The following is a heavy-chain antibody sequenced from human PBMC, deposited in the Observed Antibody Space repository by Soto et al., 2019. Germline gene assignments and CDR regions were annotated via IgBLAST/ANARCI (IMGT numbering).Heavy chain of an antibody. CDR1: GYSFTSYW. CDR3: ARQVGTLRTPYGMDV. V-gene: IGHV5-51*01. J-gene: IGHJ6*02. CDR2: IYPGDSDT. Sequence: GESLKISCKGSGYSFTSYWIGWVRQMPWKGLEWMGIIYPGDSDTRYSPSFQGQVTISADKSIGTAYLQWSSLKASDTAMYYCARQVGTLRTPYGMDVWGPGTTVTVS. D-gene: IGHD5-12*01.